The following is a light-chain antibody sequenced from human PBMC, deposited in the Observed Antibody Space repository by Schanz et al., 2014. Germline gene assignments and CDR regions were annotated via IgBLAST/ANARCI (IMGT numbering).Light chain of an antibody. CDR2: DAS. J-gene: IGKJ1*01. V-gene: IGKV3-11*01. CDR1: QSVRSY. Sequence: EIVLTQSPATLSLSPGERATLSCRASQSVRSYLAWYQQKPGQAPRLLIYDASNRATGIPARFSGSGSGTDFTLTISSLQSEDCAVYYFQQYNNWPPWTFGQGTKVEIK. CDR3: QQYNNWPPWT.